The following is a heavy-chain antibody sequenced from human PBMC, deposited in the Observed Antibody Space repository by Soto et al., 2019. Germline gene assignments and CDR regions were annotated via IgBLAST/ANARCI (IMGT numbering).Heavy chain of an antibody. V-gene: IGHV3-30*18. CDR1: GFTFSSYA. CDR2: ISYDGSNK. J-gene: IGHJ4*02. D-gene: IGHD3-22*01. Sequence: GGSLRLCCAASGFTFSSYAIHRVRQAPGKGLEWVAVISYDGSNKYYADSVKGRFTISRDNSKNTLYLQMNSLRAEDTAVYYCAKDSDYDSSRHYLDYWGQRTPVTVSS. CDR3: AKDSDYDSSRHYLDY.